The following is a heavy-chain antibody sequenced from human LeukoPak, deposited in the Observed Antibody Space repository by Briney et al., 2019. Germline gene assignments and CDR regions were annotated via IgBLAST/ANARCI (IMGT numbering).Heavy chain of an antibody. CDR2: MWDDGTNE. J-gene: IGHJ4*02. CDR1: GFNFGIXG. CDR3: ARDGPAAGHAFDY. Sequence: ASGFNFGIXGXXXVRQXPGKGXXXXAVMWDDGTNENYVESVKGRFSISRDNGQRTLFLQMNSLRVEDTAVYYCARDGPAAGHAFDYWGQGTLVTVSS. V-gene: IGHV3-33*01.